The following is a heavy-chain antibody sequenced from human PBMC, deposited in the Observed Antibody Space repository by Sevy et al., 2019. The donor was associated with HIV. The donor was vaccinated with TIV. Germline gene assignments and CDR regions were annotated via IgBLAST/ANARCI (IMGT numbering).Heavy chain of an antibody. CDR1: GFTFTNAW. J-gene: IGHJ4*02. CDR2: ISGSGGSGDKT. V-gene: IGHV3-23*01. CDR3: ARKYDSSGYFDY. Sequence: GGSLRHSCAASGFTFTNAWMNWVRQAPGKGLEWVSGISGSGGSGDKTNYADSVKGRFTISRDDSKNSLYLQLNSLRAEDTAIYYCARKYDSSGYFDYWGQGTLVTVSS. D-gene: IGHD3-22*01.